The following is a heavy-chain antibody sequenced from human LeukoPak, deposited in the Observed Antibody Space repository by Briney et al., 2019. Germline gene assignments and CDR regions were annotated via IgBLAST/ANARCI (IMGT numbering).Heavy chain of an antibody. CDR3: ARAYDFWSGYYLGN. CDR1: GGSISSYY. D-gene: IGHD3-3*01. V-gene: IGHV4-59*01. J-gene: IGHJ4*02. Sequence: SETPSLTCTVSGGSISSYYWSWIRQPPGKGLEWIGYIYYSGSTNYNPSLKSRVTISVDTSKNQFSLKLSSVTAADTAVYYCARAYDFWSGYYLGNWGQGTLVTVSS. CDR2: IYYSGST.